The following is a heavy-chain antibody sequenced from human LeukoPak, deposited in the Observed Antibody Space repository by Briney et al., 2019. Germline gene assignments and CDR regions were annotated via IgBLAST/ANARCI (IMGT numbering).Heavy chain of an antibody. CDR2: ISGSGGST. CDR3: AKANGDSAWGPFDI. Sequence: PGGSLRLSCAASAFTFSSYAMSWVRQAPGKGLGWVSTISGSGGSTYYADSVKGRFTISRDNSKNTLFLQMNSLRAEDTAVYYCAKANGDSAWGPFDIRGQGTMVTVSS. D-gene: IGHD4-17*01. CDR1: AFTFSSYA. V-gene: IGHV3-23*01. J-gene: IGHJ3*02.